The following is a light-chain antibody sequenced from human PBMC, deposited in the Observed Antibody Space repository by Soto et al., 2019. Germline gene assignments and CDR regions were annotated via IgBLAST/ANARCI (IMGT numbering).Light chain of an antibody. CDR3: QQRSNWQT. CDR1: QSVSSY. J-gene: IGKJ1*01. V-gene: IGKV3-11*01. CDR2: DAS. Sequence: EIVLTQSPATLSLSPGERATLSCRASQSVSSYLAWYQRKPGQAPRLLNYDASNRASGIPARFSGSGSGTDFALAISSVEPEEFAVYFCQQRSNWQTFGQGTKVDIK.